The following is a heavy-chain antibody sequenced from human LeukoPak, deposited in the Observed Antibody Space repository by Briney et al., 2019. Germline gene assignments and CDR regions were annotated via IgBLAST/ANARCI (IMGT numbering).Heavy chain of an antibody. D-gene: IGHD1-26*01. J-gene: IGHJ4*02. CDR1: GYTFIGYY. V-gene: IGHV1-2*02. CDR3: ARDPFTVGATTRAGGY. CDR2: INPNSGGT. Sequence: ASVKVSCKASGYTFIGYYMHWVRQAPGQGLEWMGWINPNSGGTNYAQKFQGRVTMTRDTSISTAYMELSRLRSDDTAVYYCARDPFTVGATTRAGGYWGQGTLVTVSS.